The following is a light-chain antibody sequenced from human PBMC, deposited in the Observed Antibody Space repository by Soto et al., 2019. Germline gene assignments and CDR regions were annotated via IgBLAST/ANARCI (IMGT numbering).Light chain of an antibody. CDR1: SSDVGAYNY. CDR3: SSYTTIKTVI. V-gene: IGLV2-14*01. CDR2: DVT. Sequence: QSALAQPASVSGSPGQSITISCTGTSSDVGAYNYVSWYHQHHPGKAPELIIYDVTDRPSGVSTRFSGSKSSNTASLTISGLQAEDEGDYYCSSYTTIKTVIFGGGTKVTVL. J-gene: IGLJ2*01.